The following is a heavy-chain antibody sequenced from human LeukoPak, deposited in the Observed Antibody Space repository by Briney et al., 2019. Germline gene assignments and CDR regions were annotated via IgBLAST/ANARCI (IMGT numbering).Heavy chain of an antibody. CDR3: ASSVGSTDY. J-gene: IGHJ4*02. D-gene: IGHD1-26*01. CDR1: GESLSKYY. CDR2: INHRGST. Sequence: ASETLSLTCAVYGESLSKYYWTWIRQSPGKGLEWIGEINHRGSTNLNPSLKSRVTLSVDTSKYQFSLKLTSVTAADAAVYYCASSVGSTDYWGQGTLVTVSP. V-gene: IGHV4-34*01.